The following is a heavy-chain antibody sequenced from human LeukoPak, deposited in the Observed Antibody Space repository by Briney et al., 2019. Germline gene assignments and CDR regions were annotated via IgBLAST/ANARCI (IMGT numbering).Heavy chain of an antibody. J-gene: IGHJ4*02. V-gene: IGHV2-5*02. CDR1: GFSLSTSGVG. CDR3: AHFRDGYTFDY. Sequence: SGPTLVNPAHSLTLTCTFSGFSLSTSGVGVGWIRQPPGKALEWLALIYWDDDKRYSASLKSRLTITKDTSKNQVVLTMTNMDPVDTATYYCAHFRDGYTFDYWGQGTLVTVSS. CDR2: IYWDDDK. D-gene: IGHD5-24*01.